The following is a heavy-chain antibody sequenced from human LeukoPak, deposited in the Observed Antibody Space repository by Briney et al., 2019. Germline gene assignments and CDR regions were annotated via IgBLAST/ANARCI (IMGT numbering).Heavy chain of an antibody. V-gene: IGHV3-48*01. CDR3: ARVPGGLEWADFDY. CDR1: GFTFSTYS. D-gene: IGHD3-3*01. Sequence: PGGSLRLSCAASGFTFSTYSMNWVRQAPGKGLEWVSYISSSSSGIYADSVKGRFTISRDNAKNSLYLQMNSLRAEDTAVYYCARVPGGLEWADFDYWGQGTLVTVSS. CDR2: ISSSSSGI. J-gene: IGHJ4*02.